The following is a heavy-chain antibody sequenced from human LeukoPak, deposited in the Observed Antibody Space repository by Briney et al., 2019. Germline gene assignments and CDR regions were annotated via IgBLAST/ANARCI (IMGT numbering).Heavy chain of an antibody. CDR1: GFTFSSYA. CDR2: ISYDGSNQ. V-gene: IGHV3-30-3*01. D-gene: IGHD5-12*01. Sequence: GRSLRLSCAASGFTFSSYALYWVRQAPGKGLEGVAVISYDGSNQYYIDSVKGRFTISRDNSKSTLFLQMNSLRAEDTAVYYCARDPFSGYDKRVYYFDYWGQGVLVTVSS. CDR3: ARDPFSGYDKRVYYFDY. J-gene: IGHJ4*02.